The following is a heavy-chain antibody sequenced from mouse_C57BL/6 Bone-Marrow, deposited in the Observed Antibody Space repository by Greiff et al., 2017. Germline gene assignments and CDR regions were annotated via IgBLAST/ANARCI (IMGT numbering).Heavy chain of an antibody. J-gene: IGHJ2*01. D-gene: IGHD2-5*01. CDR1: GYTFTDYY. V-gene: IGHV1-19*01. CDR3: ASNYSNDFDY. Sequence: EVKLMESGPVLVKPGASVKMSCKASGYTFTDYYMNWVKQSHGKSLEWIGVIIPYNGGTSYNQKFKGKATLTVDKSSSTAYMELNSLTSEDSAVYYCASNYSNDFDYWGQGTTLTVSS. CDR2: IIPYNGGT.